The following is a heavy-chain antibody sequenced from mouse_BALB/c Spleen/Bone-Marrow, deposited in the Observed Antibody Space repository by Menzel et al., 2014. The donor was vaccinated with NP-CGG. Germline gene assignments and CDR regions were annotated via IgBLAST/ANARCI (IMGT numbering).Heavy chain of an antibody. J-gene: IGHJ4*01. CDR3: ARRGSDYENAMDY. Sequence: VQLQESGAELARPGASVKLSCKAAGYTFTSYWMQWVKQRPGQGLEWIGAIYPGDGDTRYSQEFKEKATLTADKSSSTAYIQLSSLASEDSAVYYCARRGSDYENAMDYWGQGTSVIVSS. CDR2: IYPGDGDT. D-gene: IGHD2-4*01. V-gene: IGHV1-87*01. CDR1: GYTFTSYW.